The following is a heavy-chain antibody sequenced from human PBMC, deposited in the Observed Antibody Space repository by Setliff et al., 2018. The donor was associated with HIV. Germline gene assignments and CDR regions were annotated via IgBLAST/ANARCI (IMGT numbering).Heavy chain of an antibody. CDR2: IYYSGST. CDR1: GGSITTSTFY. Sequence: PSETLSLTCTVSGGSITTSTFYWGWIRQPPGKGLEWIGSIYYSGSTYYNPSLKSRLTITQHTSKNHFSLSLSSVTAADTAVYYFARQFLMLTTLYFDSLGPGTLVTVSS. J-gene: IGHJ4*02. V-gene: IGHV4-39*01. CDR3: ARQFLMLTTLYFDS. D-gene: IGHD3-16*01.